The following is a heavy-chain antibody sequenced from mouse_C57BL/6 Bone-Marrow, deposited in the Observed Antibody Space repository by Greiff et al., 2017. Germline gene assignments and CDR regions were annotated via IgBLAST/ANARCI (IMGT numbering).Heavy chain of an antibody. Sequence: VKLQQPGAELVRPGSSVKLSCKASGYTFTSYWMHWVKQRPIQGLEWIGNIDPSDSETHYNQKFKDKATLTVDKSSSTAYMQLSSLTSEDSAVYYCARGGGFYYYGSSYPFDYWGQGTTLTVSS. CDR2: IDPSDSET. CDR3: ARGGGFYYYGSSYPFDY. J-gene: IGHJ2*01. V-gene: IGHV1-52*01. D-gene: IGHD1-1*01. CDR1: GYTFTSYW.